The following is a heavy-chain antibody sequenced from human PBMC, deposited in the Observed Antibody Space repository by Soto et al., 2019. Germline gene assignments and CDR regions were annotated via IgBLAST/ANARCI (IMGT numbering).Heavy chain of an antibody. J-gene: IGHJ4*02. CDR1: GFTFSSYA. D-gene: IGHD2-2*02. Sequence: GGSLRLSCAASGFTFSSYAMSWVRQAPGKGLEWVSAISGSGGSTYYADSVKGRFTISRDNSKNTLYLQMNSLRAEDTAVYYCAKDPGDIVVVPAAIMFDWGQGTLVTVSS. CDR2: ISGSGGST. V-gene: IGHV3-23*01. CDR3: AKDPGDIVVVPAAIMFD.